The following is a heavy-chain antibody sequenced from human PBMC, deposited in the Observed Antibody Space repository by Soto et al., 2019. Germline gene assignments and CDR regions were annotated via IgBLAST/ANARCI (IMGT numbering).Heavy chain of an antibody. CDR1: GFSFSGYN. CDR2: ISGDSNYK. V-gene: IGHV3-21*01. CDR3: ARVLYFDSSGYGL. J-gene: IGHJ3*01. Sequence: GGSLRLSCVASGFSFSGYNMNWVRQAPGKGLEWVSSISGDSNYKYYADSVQGRFTISRDNAKNSVYLQMNSLRAEDTAVYYCARVLYFDSSGYGLWGQGTIVTV. D-gene: IGHD3-22*01.